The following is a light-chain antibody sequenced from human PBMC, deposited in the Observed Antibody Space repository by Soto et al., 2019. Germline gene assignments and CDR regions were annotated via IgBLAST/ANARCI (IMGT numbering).Light chain of an antibody. CDR2: EVS. Sequence: QSVLTQPASVSGSHRQSISISCTGTSSDVGSYNLVSWYQHHPGKAPKLMIYEVSKRPSGVSNRFSGSKSGNTASLTISGLQAEDEADYYCCSYAGSSTLVFGTGTKVTVL. V-gene: IGLV2-23*02. CDR1: SSDVGSYNL. CDR3: CSYAGSSTLV. J-gene: IGLJ1*01.